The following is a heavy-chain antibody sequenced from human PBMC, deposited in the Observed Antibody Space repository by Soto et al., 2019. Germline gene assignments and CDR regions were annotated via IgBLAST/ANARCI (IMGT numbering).Heavy chain of an antibody. CDR2: ISGSGGST. V-gene: IGHV3-23*01. CDR3: AKGTAMVVYYYYGMDV. Sequence: GSLRLSCAVSGFTFSSYAMSWVRQAPGKGLEWVSAISGSGGSTYYADSVKGRFTISRDNSKNTLYLQMNSLRAEDTAVYYCAKGTAMVVYYYYGMDVWGQGTTVTVSS. D-gene: IGHD5-18*01. J-gene: IGHJ6*02. CDR1: GFTFSSYA.